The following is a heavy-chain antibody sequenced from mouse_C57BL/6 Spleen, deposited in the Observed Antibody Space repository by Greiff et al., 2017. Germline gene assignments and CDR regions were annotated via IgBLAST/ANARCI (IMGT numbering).Heavy chain of an antibody. J-gene: IGHJ4*01. D-gene: IGHD2-1*01. CDR3: ARGYYGNYEAMDY. CDR2: ISSGSSTI. Sequence: EVQLVESGGGLVKPGGSLKLSCAASGFTFSDYGMHWVRQAPEKGLEWVAYISSGSSTIYYADTVKGRFTISRDNAKNTLFLQMTSLRSEDTAMYYCARGYYGNYEAMDYWGQGTSVTVTS. V-gene: IGHV5-17*01. CDR1: GFTFSDYG.